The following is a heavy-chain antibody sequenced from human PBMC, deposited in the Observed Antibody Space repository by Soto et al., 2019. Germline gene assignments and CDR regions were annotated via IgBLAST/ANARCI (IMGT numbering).Heavy chain of an antibody. CDR2: ICHSGNT. CDR3: ATSASSSWYYFDY. J-gene: IGHJ4*02. V-gene: IGHV4-30-2*01. D-gene: IGHD6-13*01. CDR1: GGSITIGGYC. Sequence: SETLSLTCTVSGGSITIGGYCWSWIRQPPGQGLEWIGYICHSGNTYYNPSLKSRVTTSLDRSKNQFSLNLSSVTAADTAVYYCATSASSSWYYFDYWGQGTLVTVSS.